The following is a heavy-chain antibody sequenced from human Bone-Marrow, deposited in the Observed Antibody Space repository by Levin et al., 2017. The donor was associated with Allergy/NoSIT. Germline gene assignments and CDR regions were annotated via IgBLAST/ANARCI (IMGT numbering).Heavy chain of an antibody. CDR2: INHSGST. V-gene: IGHV4-34*01. Sequence: SETLSLTCAVYGGSFSGYYWSWIRQPPGKGLEWIGEINHSGSTNYNPSLKSRVTISVDTSKNQFSLKLSSVTAADTAVYYCARTIQLWAYFDYWGQGTLVTVSS. CDR1: GGSFSGYY. CDR3: ARTIQLWAYFDY. D-gene: IGHD5-18*01. J-gene: IGHJ4*02.